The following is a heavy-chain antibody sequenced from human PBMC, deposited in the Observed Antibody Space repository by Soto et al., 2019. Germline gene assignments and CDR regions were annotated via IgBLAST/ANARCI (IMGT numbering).Heavy chain of an antibody. V-gene: IGHV4-30-4*01. CDR3: ARAAAGSLDY. Sequence: PSETLSLTCTVSGGSISSGDYYWSWIRQPPGKGLAWIGYIYYSGSTYYNPSLKSRFTISVDTSKNQFSLRLSSVTAADTSVYYCARAAAGSLDYWGQGTLVTVSS. CDR1: GGSISSGDYY. J-gene: IGHJ4*02. CDR2: IYYSGST. D-gene: IGHD6-13*01.